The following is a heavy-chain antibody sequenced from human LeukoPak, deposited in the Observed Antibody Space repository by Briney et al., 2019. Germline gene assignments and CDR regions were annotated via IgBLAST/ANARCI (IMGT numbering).Heavy chain of an antibody. D-gene: IGHD6-25*01. CDR2: IYYSGST. J-gene: IGHJ3*02. CDR1: GGSISSGDYY. V-gene: IGHV4-30-4*01. Sequence: SETLSLTCTVSGGSISSGDYYWSWIRQPPGKGLEWIGYIYYSGSTYYNPSLKSRVTISVDTSKNQFSLKLSSVTAADTAVYYCARTYSSDHDAFDIWGQGTIVTGPS. CDR3: ARTYSSDHDAFDI.